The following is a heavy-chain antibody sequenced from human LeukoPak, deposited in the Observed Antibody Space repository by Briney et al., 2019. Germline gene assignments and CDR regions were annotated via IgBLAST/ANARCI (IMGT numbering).Heavy chain of an antibody. D-gene: IGHD4-11*01. J-gene: IGHJ4*02. CDR3: AREPTYSIPYYFDY. CDR1: GFTFSSDG. Sequence: GGSLRLSCAASGFTFSSDGMHWVRQAPGKGLEWVAVIWYDGSNKYYADSVKGRFTISRDNSKNTLYLQMNSLRAEDTAVYYCAREPTYSIPYYFDYWGQGTLVTVSS. CDR2: IWYDGSNK. V-gene: IGHV3-33*01.